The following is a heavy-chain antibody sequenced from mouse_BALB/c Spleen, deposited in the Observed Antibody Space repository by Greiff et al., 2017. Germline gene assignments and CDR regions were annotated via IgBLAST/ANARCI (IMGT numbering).Heavy chain of an antibody. CDR3: TRGTATGAMDY. V-gene: IGHV1-69*02. J-gene: IGHJ4*01. D-gene: IGHD1-2*01. CDR1: GYTFTSYW. Sequence: VQLQQPGAELVRPGASVKLSCKASGYTFTSYWINWVKQRPGQGLEWIGNIYPSDSYTNYNQKFKDKATLTVDKSSSTAYMQLSSPTSEDSAVYYCTRGTATGAMDYWGQGTSVTVSS. CDR2: IYPSDSYT.